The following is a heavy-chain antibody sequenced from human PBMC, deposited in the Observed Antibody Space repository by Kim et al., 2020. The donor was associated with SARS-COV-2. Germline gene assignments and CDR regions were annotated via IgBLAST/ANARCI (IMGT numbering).Heavy chain of an antibody. V-gene: IGHV4-59*01. D-gene: IGHD5-12*01. J-gene: IGHJ5*02. CDR3: ARGATIGVVGWSDP. Sequence: SETLSLTCSVSGVSINSYYLTWVRQPPGKGLEWMGYVSYSGTTKYNPSLKRRVTISVDTSKNQVSLSLSSVTAADTAVYYCARGATIGVVGWSDPWGQGTLVTVSS. CDR1: GVSINSYY. CDR2: VSYSGTT.